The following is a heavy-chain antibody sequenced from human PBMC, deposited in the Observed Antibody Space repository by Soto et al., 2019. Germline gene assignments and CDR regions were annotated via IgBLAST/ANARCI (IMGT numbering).Heavy chain of an antibody. J-gene: IGHJ3*02. D-gene: IGHD6-13*01. CDR3: ARFLTEAGPLDDAFDI. CDR1: GGSFSGYY. V-gene: IGHV4-34*01. CDR2: INHSGST. Sequence: PSETLSLTCAVYGGSFSGYYWSWIRQPPGKGLEWIGEINHSGSTNYNPSLKSRVTISVDTSKNQFSLKLSSVTAADTAVYYCARFLTEAGPLDDAFDIWGQGTMVTVSS.